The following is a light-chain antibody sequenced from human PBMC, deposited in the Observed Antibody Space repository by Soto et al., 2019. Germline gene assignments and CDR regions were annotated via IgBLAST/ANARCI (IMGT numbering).Light chain of an antibody. Sequence: QSALPQPRSVSGSPGQSVTISCTGTRSDVGAYNHVSWYQQHPGKVPKLIINEVSERPSGVPDRFSGSKSGNTASLTISGLQAEDEAEYYCCSHAGSYSWVFGGGTKLTVL. J-gene: IGLJ3*02. V-gene: IGLV2-11*01. CDR3: CSHAGSYSWV. CDR2: EVS. CDR1: RSDVGAYNH.